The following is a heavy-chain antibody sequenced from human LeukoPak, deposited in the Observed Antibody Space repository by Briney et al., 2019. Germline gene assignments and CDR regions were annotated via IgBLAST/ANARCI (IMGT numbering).Heavy chain of an antibody. Sequence: PGGSLRLSCAASGFTFSSYGMHWVRQAPGKGLEGVAFVRYDGSNKYYADSVKGRFTISRDNSKNTLYLQMNSLRAEDTAVYYCAKDLGGKEAIDYWGQGTLVSVPS. CDR1: GFTFSSYG. CDR2: VRYDGSNK. J-gene: IGHJ4*02. V-gene: IGHV3-30*02. CDR3: AKDLGGKEAIDY. D-gene: IGHD4-23*01.